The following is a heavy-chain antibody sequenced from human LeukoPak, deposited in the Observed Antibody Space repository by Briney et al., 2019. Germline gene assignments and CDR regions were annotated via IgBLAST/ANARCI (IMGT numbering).Heavy chain of an antibody. J-gene: IGHJ4*02. D-gene: IGHD3-22*01. CDR2: IWYDGSNK. Sequence: GRSLRLSCAASGFTFSSYGMHWVRQAPGKGLEWGAVIWYDGSNKYYADSVKGRFTVSRDNSKNTLYLQMNSLRAEDTAVYYCARDGGYYDSSGYSLAYYFDYWGQGTLVTVSS. CDR1: GFTFSSYG. V-gene: IGHV3-33*01. CDR3: ARDGGYYDSSGYSLAYYFDY.